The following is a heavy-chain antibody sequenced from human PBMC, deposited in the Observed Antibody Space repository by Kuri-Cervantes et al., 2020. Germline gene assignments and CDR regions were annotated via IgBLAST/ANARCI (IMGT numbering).Heavy chain of an antibody. CDR1: GYTFNNNY. CDR2: INPSGGST. V-gene: IGHV1-46*02. Sequence: ASVKVSCKASGYTFNNNYMHWVRQAPGQGLEWMGIINPSGGSTTYAQKFQGRVTMTSDTSISTAYMELSRLRSDDTAVYYCARESNYYGSGSANFDYWGQGTLVTVSS. J-gene: IGHJ4*02. CDR3: ARESNYYGSGSANFDY. D-gene: IGHD3-10*01.